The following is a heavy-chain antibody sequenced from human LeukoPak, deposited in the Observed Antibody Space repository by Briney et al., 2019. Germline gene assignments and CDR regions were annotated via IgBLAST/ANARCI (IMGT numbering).Heavy chain of an antibody. Sequence: PGGSLRLSCPAARFILSGSAMHWVRQASGRGLEWVGRIRNKADNYATVYAASVRGRFTISRDDSKSTAYLQMSSLKTEDTAIYYCTTHDATWGYADHWGQGTLVTVSS. CDR1: RFILSGSA. V-gene: IGHV3-73*01. CDR3: TTHDATWGYADH. J-gene: IGHJ4*02. CDR2: IRNKADNYAT. D-gene: IGHD2-15*01.